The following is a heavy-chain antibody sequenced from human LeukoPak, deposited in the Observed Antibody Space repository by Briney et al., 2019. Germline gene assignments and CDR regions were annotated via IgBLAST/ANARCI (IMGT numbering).Heavy chain of an antibody. J-gene: IGHJ4*02. V-gene: IGHV3-53*01. D-gene: IGHD3-10*01. CDR2: IYSGGYT. CDR1: GFTVSSNY. CDR3: ARDPYGSGSY. Sequence: GGSLRLSCAASGFTVSSNYMTWVRQAPGKGLEWVSDIYSGGYTDYADSVKGRFTISRDNSKSTLYLQMNSLRAEDTAVYYCARDPYGSGSYWGQGTLVTVSS.